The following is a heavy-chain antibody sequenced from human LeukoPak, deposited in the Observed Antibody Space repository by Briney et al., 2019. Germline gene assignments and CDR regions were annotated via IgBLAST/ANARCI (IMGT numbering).Heavy chain of an antibody. J-gene: IGHJ4*02. D-gene: IGHD1-26*01. CDR1: GGSITTTNW. CDR3: TRESGAFSPFGF. Sequence: SGTLSLTCAVSGGSITTTNWWSWVRQPPGKGLEWIGEVHLSGATNYNPSLESRVSMSIDKPKNHLSLEVTSVTAADTAIYYCTRESGAFSPFGFWGLGTLVTVSS. CDR2: VHLSGAT. V-gene: IGHV4-4*02.